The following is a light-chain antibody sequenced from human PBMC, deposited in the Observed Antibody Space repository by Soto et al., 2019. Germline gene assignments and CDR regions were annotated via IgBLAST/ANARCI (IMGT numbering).Light chain of an antibody. J-gene: IGKJ4*01. CDR1: QSIGSW. Sequence: DIQMTQSPATLSASVGDRVTITCRASQSIGSWLAWYQQKPGEAPKLLMYDASSLRSGVPSRFSGSGSGTEFTLTISSLQPDDFATYHCQQYCILALTFGRAIKVDIK. CDR2: DAS. V-gene: IGKV1-5*01. CDR3: QQYCILALT.